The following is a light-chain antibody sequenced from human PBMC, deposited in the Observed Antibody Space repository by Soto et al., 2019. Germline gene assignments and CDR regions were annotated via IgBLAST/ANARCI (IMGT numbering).Light chain of an antibody. Sequence: EIVLTQSPGTLSLSPGERATLSCRASQSVSSSYLAWYQQKPGQAPRLLIYGASSRATGIPDRCSGSGSGTDFTLTISRLEPEDFALYYCQQRSNWPPITFGQGTRLEIK. CDR3: QQRSNWPPIT. CDR1: QSVSSSY. CDR2: GAS. J-gene: IGKJ5*01. V-gene: IGKV3D-20*02.